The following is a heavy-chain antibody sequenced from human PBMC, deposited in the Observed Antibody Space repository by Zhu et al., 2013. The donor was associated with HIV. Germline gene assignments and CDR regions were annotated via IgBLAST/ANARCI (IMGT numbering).Heavy chain of an antibody. CDR2: IIPIFGTA. CDR1: GGTFSSYA. V-gene: IGHV1-69*06. CDR3: ARVGSGGDILYPYDAFDI. D-gene: IGHD2-15*01. J-gene: IGHJ3*02. Sequence: QVQLVQSGAEVKKPGSSVKVSCKASGGTFSSYAISWVRQAPGQGLEWMGGIIPIFGTANYAQKFQGRVTITADKSTSTAYMELSSLRSEDTAVYYCARVGSGGDILYPYDAFDIWGQGTMVTVSS.